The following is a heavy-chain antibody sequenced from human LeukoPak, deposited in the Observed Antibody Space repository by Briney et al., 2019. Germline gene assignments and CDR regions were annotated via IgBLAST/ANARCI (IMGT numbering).Heavy chain of an antibody. CDR2: MNPDNGNT. CDR1: GCSFTNYD. V-gene: IGHV1-8*03. Sequence: ASVKVSCKASGCSFTNYDINWVRQASGQGLEWMGWMNPDNGNTAYAQKFQGRVTITTNSSESTAYMELSSLRSEDTAVYYCVAYASGSFDYWGQGTLVSVSS. J-gene: IGHJ4*02. CDR3: VAYASGSFDY. D-gene: IGHD6-19*01.